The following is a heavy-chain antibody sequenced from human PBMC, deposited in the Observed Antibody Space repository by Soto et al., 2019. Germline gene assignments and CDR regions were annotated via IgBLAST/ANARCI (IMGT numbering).Heavy chain of an antibody. Sequence: SETLSLTCAVYGGSFRGYYCSWIRQPPGKGLEWIGEINHSGGTNYNPSLKSRVTISVDTSKNQFSLKLSSVTAADTAVYYCARGPLLWSGYYGGENYFDYWGQGTLVTVSS. V-gene: IGHV4-34*01. CDR2: INHSGGT. J-gene: IGHJ4*02. CDR3: ARGPLLWSGYYGGENYFDY. D-gene: IGHD3-3*01. CDR1: GGSFRGYY.